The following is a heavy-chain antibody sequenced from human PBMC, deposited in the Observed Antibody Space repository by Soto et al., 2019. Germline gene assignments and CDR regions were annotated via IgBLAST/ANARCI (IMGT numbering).Heavy chain of an antibody. CDR1: GFTFSSYI. CDR2: ISSSSTI. D-gene: IGHD5-18*01. J-gene: IGHJ6*02. CDR3: ARDPDRGYSYGFGMGMDV. Sequence: GGSLRLSCAASGFTFSSYIMNWVRQAPGKGLEWVSYISSSSTIYYADSVKGRFTISRDNAKNSLYLQMNSLRAEDTAVYYCARDPDRGYSYGFGMGMDVWGQGTTVTVSS. V-gene: IGHV3-48*01.